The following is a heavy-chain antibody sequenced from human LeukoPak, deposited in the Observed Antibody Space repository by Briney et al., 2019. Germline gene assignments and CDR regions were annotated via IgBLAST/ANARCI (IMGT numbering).Heavy chain of an antibody. Sequence: GGSLRLSCAASGFTFSSYGMHWVRQAPGKGLEWVAVISYDGSNKYYADSVKGRFTISRDNAKNSLYLQMNSLRAEDTAMYYCASPAAGTNSDYWGQGTLVTVSS. CDR3: ASPAAGTNSDY. CDR1: GFTFSSYG. V-gene: IGHV3-30*03. CDR2: ISYDGSNK. D-gene: IGHD6-13*01. J-gene: IGHJ4*02.